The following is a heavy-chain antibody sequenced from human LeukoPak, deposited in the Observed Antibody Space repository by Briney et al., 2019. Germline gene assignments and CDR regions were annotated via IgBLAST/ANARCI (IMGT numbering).Heavy chain of an antibody. Sequence: ASVKVSCKASGYTFSSCAINWVRQAPGQGLEYMGWIDTKTGNPTYAQGFTGRFVFSLDTSVSTAYLQISSLKAEDTAVYYCAIHPSDSSGYFSYWGQGALVTVAS. CDR2: IDTKTGNP. V-gene: IGHV7-4-1*02. CDR3: AIHPSDSSGYFSY. CDR1: GYTFSSCA. J-gene: IGHJ4*02. D-gene: IGHD3-22*01.